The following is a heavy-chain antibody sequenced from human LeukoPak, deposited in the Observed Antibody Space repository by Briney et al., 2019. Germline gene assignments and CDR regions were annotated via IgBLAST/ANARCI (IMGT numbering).Heavy chain of an antibody. CDR1: GYSFTTYW. CDR2: IYPGDFDT. J-gene: IGHJ4*02. V-gene: IGHV5-51*01. Sequence: GESLKISCKASGYSFTTYWIGWVRQMPGKGLEWMGIIYPGDFDTRYSPSFQGQVTISVDKSINTAYLQWSTLKASDTAMYYCAGRGYCTNGVCYPDSVDYWGQGTLVPVSS. CDR3: AGRGYCTNGVCYPDSVDY. D-gene: IGHD2-8*01.